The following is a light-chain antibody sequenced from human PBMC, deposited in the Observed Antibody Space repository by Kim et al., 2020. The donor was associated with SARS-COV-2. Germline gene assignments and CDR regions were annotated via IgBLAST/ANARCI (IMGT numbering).Light chain of an antibody. CDR1: SSDVGSYNH. J-gene: IGLJ2*01. Sequence: QSALTQPASVSGSPGQSITISCTGTSSDVGSYNHVSWYQQHPGKAPKLMIYEVSKRPSGVSNRFSGSKSGNTASLTISGLQAEDEADYYCCSYAGSSTCVVFGGGTQLTVL. CDR2: EVS. CDR3: CSYAGSSTCVV. V-gene: IGLV2-23*02.